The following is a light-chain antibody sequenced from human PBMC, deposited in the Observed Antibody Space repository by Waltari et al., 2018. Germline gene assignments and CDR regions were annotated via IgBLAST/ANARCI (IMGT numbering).Light chain of an antibody. CDR1: YSNVGNNV. CDR3: AAWDDSLNGRWV. Sequence: QSELTQPPSASGTPGQQVTISCSGRYSNVGNNVVNWYQQFPGTAPKLLIYRSDRPRSGVPDLCSGSKAGTSASLAIMGRRSDDEADYYCAAWDDSLNGRWVFGGGTKLTVL. V-gene: IGLV1-44*01. CDR2: RSD. J-gene: IGLJ2*01.